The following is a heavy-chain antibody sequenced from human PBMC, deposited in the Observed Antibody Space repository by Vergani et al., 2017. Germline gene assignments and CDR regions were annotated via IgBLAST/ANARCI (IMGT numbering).Heavy chain of an antibody. D-gene: IGHD3-3*01. J-gene: IGHJ5*02. CDR1: GGSISSYYW. Sequence: QESGPGLVKPSETLSLTCTVSGGSISSYYWSWIRQPPGKGLEWLALIYWDDDKRYSPSLKSRLTITKDTSKSQVVLTMTNMDPVDTATYYCARIQRGDTIFGVANNWFDPWGQGTLVTVSS. V-gene: IGHV2-5*08. CDR2: IYWDDDK. CDR3: ARIQRGDTIFGVANNWFDP.